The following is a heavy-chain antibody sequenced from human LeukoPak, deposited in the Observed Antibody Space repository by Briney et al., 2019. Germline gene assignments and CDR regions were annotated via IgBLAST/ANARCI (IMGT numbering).Heavy chain of an antibody. J-gene: IGHJ4*02. D-gene: IGHD3-22*01. Sequence: ATVKVSCKASGYTFTAYYMHWVRQAPGQGLEWMGWINPNTGDANFAQRFQGRVTITRDTSISTAYMELSRLKSDKTAVYYCGRSYEGGGRGYWGQGTLVTVSS. CDR1: GYTFTAYY. CDR2: INPNTGDA. CDR3: GRSYEGGGRGY. V-gene: IGHV1-2*02.